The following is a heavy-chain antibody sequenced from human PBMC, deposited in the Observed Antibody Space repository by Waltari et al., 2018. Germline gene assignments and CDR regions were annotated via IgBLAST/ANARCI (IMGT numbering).Heavy chain of an antibody. V-gene: IGHV3-53*01. J-gene: IGHJ4*02. Sequence: EVQLVESGGGLIQPGGSLRLSCSSPGFTVSRNYMSWVRQAPGKGLELVSVFYSGGSTYYADSVKGRFTISRDNSKNTLYLQMNSLRTEDTAVYYCARGDGVRGVIFDYWGQGTLVTVSS. CDR1: GFTVSRNY. D-gene: IGHD3-10*01. CDR3: ARGDGVRGVIFDY. CDR2: FYSGGST.